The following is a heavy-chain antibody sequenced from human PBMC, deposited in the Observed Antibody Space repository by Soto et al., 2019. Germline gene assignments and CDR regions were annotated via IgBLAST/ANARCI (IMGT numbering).Heavy chain of an antibody. V-gene: IGHV1-69*01. Sequence: QVQVVQSGVEVRRPGSSVKVSCKASGGTFKNCVISWVRQAPGQGLEWMGGIIPLFGTTDFAQRFQGRLTITTDESTTTAYMELSRLRSEDTATYYCAAELGFGKLSVVWCQGTTVIVS. D-gene: IGHD3-10*01. J-gene: IGHJ6*02. CDR3: AAELGFGKLSVV. CDR2: IIPLFGTT. CDR1: GGTFKNCV.